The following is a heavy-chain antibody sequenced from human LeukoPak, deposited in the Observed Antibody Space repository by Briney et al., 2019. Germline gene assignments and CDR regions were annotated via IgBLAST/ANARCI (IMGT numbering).Heavy chain of an antibody. CDR2: INHSGST. J-gene: IGHJ4*02. V-gene: IGHV4-34*01. CDR1: GGSFSGYY. D-gene: IGHD3-10*01. CDR3: AHSTGSGAPTAGPADY. Sequence: PSETLSLTCAVYGGSFSGYYWSWIRQPPGKGLEWIGEINHSGSTNYNPSLKSRVSISADTSKNQVSLKLSSVTPADTAVYYCAHSTGSGAPTAGPADYWGEGTLVIVSS.